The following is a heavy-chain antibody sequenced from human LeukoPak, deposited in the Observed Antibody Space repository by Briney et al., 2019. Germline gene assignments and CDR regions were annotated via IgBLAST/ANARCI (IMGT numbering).Heavy chain of an antibody. V-gene: IGHV3-7*01. CDR1: GFTFSSYW. J-gene: IGHJ4*02. CDR3: ARDALRYFDWLLSAFDY. D-gene: IGHD3-9*01. CDR2: IKQDGSEK. Sequence: GGSLRLSCAASGFTFSSYWMSWVRQAPGKGLEWVANIKQDGSEKYYVDSVKGRFTISRDNAKNSLYLQMNSLRAEDTAVYYCARDALRYFDWLLSAFDYWGQGTLVTVSS.